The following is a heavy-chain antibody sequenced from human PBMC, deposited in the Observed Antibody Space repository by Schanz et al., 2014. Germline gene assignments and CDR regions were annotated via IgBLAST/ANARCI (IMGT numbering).Heavy chain of an antibody. V-gene: IGHV3-23*04. CDR2: ISGPEDMT. CDR3: ARDRGSAVGYQYYGMDV. D-gene: IGHD3-22*01. CDR1: RFTFSDYW. J-gene: IGHJ6*02. Sequence: DVQLVESGGGLVQPGGSLRLSCAASRFTFSDYWMSWVRQAPGKGLEWVSGISGPEDMTYYADSVRGRFTISRDNSRNTLYLQMSNLGVADTALYYCARDRGSAVGYQYYGMDVWGQGTTVTVSS.